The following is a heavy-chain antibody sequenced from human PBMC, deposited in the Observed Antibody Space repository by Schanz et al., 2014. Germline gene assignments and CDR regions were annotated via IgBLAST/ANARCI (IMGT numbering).Heavy chain of an antibody. V-gene: IGHV3-30*18. CDR2: ISYEGRNK. D-gene: IGHD3-22*01. CDR3: AKDHFGHYDSSGCTDCYYYGMDV. CDR1: GFSFSGFG. J-gene: IGHJ6*04. Sequence: QVQLVESGGGVVQPGRSLRLSCAGSGFSFSGFGMHWVRQAPGKGLEWVAVISYEGRNKYFADSVKVRFTIYRDNSKNALVLQVNGLRAEDTAVYYCAKDHFGHYDSSGCTDCYYYGMDVWGEGATVTVSS.